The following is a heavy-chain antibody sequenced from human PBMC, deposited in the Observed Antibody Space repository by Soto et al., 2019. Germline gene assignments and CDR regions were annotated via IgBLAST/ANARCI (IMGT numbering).Heavy chain of an antibody. Sequence: QVQLQESGPGLVKPSETLSLTCTVSGGSISSYYWRWIRQPPGKGLEWIGYISYSGSTNYNPSLKXXVXIXXDTSKSQSSLKLSSVTAADTAVYYCERLRSSDFDYWGQGTLITVSS. J-gene: IGHJ4*02. CDR2: ISYSGST. CDR3: ERLRSSDFDY. CDR1: GGSISSYY. V-gene: IGHV4-59*08. D-gene: IGHD6-25*01.